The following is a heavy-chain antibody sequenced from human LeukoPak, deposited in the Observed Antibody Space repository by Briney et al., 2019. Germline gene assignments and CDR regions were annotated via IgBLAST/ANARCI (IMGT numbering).Heavy chain of an antibody. Sequence: ASVKVSCKASGYMFTSYDINWVRQATGQGLEWMGWMNPNSGNTGFGQKFQGRVTMTRDTSISTAYMELSSLRSEDTAVYYCARAFCSGGDCYRYFDYWGQGTLVTVSS. CDR3: ARAFCSGGDCYRYFDY. J-gene: IGHJ4*02. CDR1: GYMFTSYD. D-gene: IGHD2-21*02. V-gene: IGHV1-8*01. CDR2: MNPNSGNT.